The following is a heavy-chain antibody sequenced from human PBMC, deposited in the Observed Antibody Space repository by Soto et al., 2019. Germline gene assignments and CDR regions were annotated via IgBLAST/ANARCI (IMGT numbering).Heavy chain of an antibody. J-gene: IGHJ3*02. D-gene: IGHD5-12*01. CDR3: AKDSLREYSGYEPADAFDI. CDR1: GFPFSSYG. CDR2: ISYDGSNK. Sequence: TGGSLRLSCAASGFPFSSYGMHWVRQAPGKGLEWVAVISYDGSNKYYADSVKGRFTISRDNSKNTLYLQMNSLRAEDTAVYYCAKDSLREYSGYEPADAFDIWGQGTMVTVSS. V-gene: IGHV3-30*18.